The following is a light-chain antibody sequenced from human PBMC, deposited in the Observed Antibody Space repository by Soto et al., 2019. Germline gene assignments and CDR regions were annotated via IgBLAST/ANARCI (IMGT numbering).Light chain of an antibody. J-gene: IGKJ5*01. V-gene: IGKV3-11*01. CDR2: DTS. Sequence: VVLTQSPATLSLSPGERATLSCRASQSVGRFLAWYQQKPGQAPRLLIYDTSNRATGIPARFSGSGSATDFTLTISSLVPEDFAAYDCQQRSSWPITFGQGTRLEIK. CDR3: QQRSSWPIT. CDR1: QSVGRF.